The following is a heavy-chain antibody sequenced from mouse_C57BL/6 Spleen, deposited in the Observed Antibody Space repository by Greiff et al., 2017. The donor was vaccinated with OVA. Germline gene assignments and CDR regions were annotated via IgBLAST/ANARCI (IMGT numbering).Heavy chain of an antibody. J-gene: IGHJ1*03. Sequence: VQLQQPGAELVKPGASVKMSCKASGYTFTSYWITWVKQRPGQGLEWIGDIYPGSGSTNYNEKFKSKATLTVDTSSSTAYMQLSSLTSEDSAVYYCARPHFYGSSYWYFDVWGTGTTVTVSS. CDR2: IYPGSGST. D-gene: IGHD1-1*01. CDR1: GYTFTSYW. V-gene: IGHV1-55*01. CDR3: ARPHFYGSSYWYFDV.